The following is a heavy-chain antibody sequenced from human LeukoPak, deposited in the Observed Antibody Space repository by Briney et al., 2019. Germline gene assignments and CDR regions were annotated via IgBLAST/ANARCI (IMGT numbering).Heavy chain of an antibody. CDR3: AKGGWLLPIYFDY. J-gene: IGHJ4*02. Sequence: PGGSLRLSCAASGFTFSSYAMSWVRQAPGKGLERVSAISGSGGSTYYADSVKGRFTISRDNSKNTLYLQMNSLRAEDTAVYYCAKGGWLLPIYFDYWGQGTLVTVSS. V-gene: IGHV3-23*01. CDR1: GFTFSSYA. D-gene: IGHD3-22*01. CDR2: ISGSGGST.